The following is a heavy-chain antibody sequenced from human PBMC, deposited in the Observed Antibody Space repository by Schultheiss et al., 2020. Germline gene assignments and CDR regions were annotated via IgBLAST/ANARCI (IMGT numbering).Heavy chain of an antibody. D-gene: IGHD4-17*01. CDR2: ISSSSSTI. Sequence: GESLKISCAASGFTFSSDSMNWVRQAPGKGLEWVSYISSSSSTIYYADSVKGRFTISRDNAKNSLYLQMNSLRAEDTAVYYCARDLSYGDYGQDYWGQGPLVPVSS. CDR3: ARDLSYGDYGQDY. V-gene: IGHV3-48*01. CDR1: GFTFSSDS. J-gene: IGHJ4*02.